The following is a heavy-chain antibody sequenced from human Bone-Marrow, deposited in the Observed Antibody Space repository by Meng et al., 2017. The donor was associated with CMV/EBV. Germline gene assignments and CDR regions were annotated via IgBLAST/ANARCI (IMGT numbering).Heavy chain of an antibody. CDR2: ISAYIGDT. CDR3: ARALSQLRFLEWLSPYYFDY. Sequence: ASVKVSCKASGYTFTRYGISWVRQAPGQGLEWMGWISAYIGDTNYAQKLQGRVTMTTDPSTSTAYMELRGLRADDTAVYYCARALSQLRFLEWLSPYYFDYWGQGTLVTVSS. CDR1: GYTFTRYG. J-gene: IGHJ4*02. V-gene: IGHV1-18*01. D-gene: IGHD3-3*01.